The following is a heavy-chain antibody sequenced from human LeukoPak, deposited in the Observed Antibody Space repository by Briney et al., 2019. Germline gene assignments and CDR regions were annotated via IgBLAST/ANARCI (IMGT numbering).Heavy chain of an antibody. V-gene: IGHV4-34*01. CDR1: GGSFSGYY. CDR2: INHSGST. D-gene: IGHD1-26*01. Sequence: PSETLSLTCAVYGGSFSGYYWSWIRQPPGKGLEWIGEINHSGSTNYNPSLKSRVTISVDTSKNQFSLKLSSVTAADTAVYYCARGSGSYSKGYGYWGQGTLVTVSS. CDR3: ARGSGSYSKGYGY. J-gene: IGHJ4*02.